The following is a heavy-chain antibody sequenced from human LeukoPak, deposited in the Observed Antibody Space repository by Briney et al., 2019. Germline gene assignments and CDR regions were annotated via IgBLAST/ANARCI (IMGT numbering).Heavy chain of an antibody. D-gene: IGHD6-19*01. CDR2: LWSDGINK. CDR3: TKGTGGWYYYLDY. V-gene: IGHV3-33*06. J-gene: IGHJ4*02. CDR1: GFTFSGYG. Sequence: PGRSLRLSCAASGFTFSGYGIHWVRQAPGKGPEWVAVLWSDGINKYYADSVKGRYTISRDSFKDTVYLQMNGLSAEDTAVYYCTKGTGGWYYYLDYWGQGTLITVSS.